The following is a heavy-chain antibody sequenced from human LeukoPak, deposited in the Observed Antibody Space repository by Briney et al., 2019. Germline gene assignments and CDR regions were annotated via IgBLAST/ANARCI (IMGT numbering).Heavy chain of an antibody. Sequence: KPSETLSLTCAVYGGSFSGYYWSWIRQPPGKGLEWIGEINHSGRTNYNPSLKSRGTISVDTSKNQFSLKLSYVPAADTAVYYCARGATYYDILTGYYYRYSYFDYWGQGTLVTVSS. D-gene: IGHD3-9*01. CDR3: ARGATYYDILTGYYYRYSYFDY. J-gene: IGHJ4*02. CDR1: GGSFSGYY. V-gene: IGHV4-34*01. CDR2: INHSGRT.